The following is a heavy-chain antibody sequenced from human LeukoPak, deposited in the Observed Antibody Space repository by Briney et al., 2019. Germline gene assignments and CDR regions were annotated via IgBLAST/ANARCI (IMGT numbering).Heavy chain of an antibody. J-gene: IGHJ4*02. V-gene: IGHV3-21*01. CDR1: GFTFSSHS. CDR3: ARDPYSGSYHDY. Sequence: PGGSLRLSCVASGFTFSSHSMNWVHQAPGKGLEWVSSISSSSSYIYYADSVKGRFTISRDNAKNSLYLQMNSLRAEDTAVYYCARDPYSGSYHDYWGQGTLVTVSS. D-gene: IGHD1-26*01. CDR2: ISSSSSYI.